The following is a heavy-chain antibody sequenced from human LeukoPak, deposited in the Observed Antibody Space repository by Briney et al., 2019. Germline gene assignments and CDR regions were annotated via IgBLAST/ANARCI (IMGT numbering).Heavy chain of an antibody. V-gene: IGHV3-7*01. J-gene: IGHJ4*02. CDR1: GFTFSTHW. CDR3: ASGTGWIFDY. D-gene: IGHD6-19*01. CDR2: VDQDGSEK. Sequence: GGSLRLSCAASGFTFSTHWMIWVRQAPGKGLEWVATVDQDGSEKQYVDSVKGRFTISRDNAKNSLYLQMNSLRAEDTAVYYCASGTGWIFDYWGQGTLVTVSS.